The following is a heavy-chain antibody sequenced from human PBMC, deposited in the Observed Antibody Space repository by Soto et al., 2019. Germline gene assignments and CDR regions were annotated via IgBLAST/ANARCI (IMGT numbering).Heavy chain of an antibody. CDR1: GFTFNTYG. CDR3: AKARTYYDFWSGYFDY. D-gene: IGHD3-3*01. J-gene: IGHJ4*01. V-gene: IGHV3-30*18. CDR2: ISYDGSNK. Sequence: QVQLVESGGGVAQPGRSLRLSCAASGFTFNTYGMHWVRQAPGKGLEWVAVISYDGSNKYYADSVKGRFTISRDNSKNTLYLQMTSLRAEDTDVYFCAKARTYYDFWSGYFDYWGHGTLVTVSS.